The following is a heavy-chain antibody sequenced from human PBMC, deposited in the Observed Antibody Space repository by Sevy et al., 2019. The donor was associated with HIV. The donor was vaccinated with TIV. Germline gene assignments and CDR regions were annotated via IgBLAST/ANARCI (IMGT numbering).Heavy chain of an antibody. CDR1: GGSVSSGSYY. CDR3: ARGGIAAGGYYYYGLDV. D-gene: IGHD6-13*01. J-gene: IGHJ6*02. Sequence: SETLSLTCTVSGGSVSSGSYYWSWIRQPPGKGLEWIGYIYYSGSTNYNPSLKSRVTISVDTSKNQFSLKLSSVTAADTYLYYCARGGIAAGGYYYYGLDVWGQGTTVTVSS. CDR2: IYYSGST. V-gene: IGHV4-61*01.